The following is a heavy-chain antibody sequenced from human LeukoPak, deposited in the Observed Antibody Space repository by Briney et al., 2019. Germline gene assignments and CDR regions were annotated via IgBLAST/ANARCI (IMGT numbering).Heavy chain of an antibody. CDR3: AREGGWARDY. J-gene: IGHJ4*02. CDR2: ISHDGSNK. CDR1: GFTFSSYG. V-gene: IGHV3-30*03. D-gene: IGHD1-26*01. Sequence: GGSLRLSCAASGFTFSSYGMHWVRQAPGKGLEWVAVISHDGSNKYYADSVKGRFTISRDNAKNSLYLQMNSLRAEDTAVYYCAREGGWARDYWGQGTLVTVSS.